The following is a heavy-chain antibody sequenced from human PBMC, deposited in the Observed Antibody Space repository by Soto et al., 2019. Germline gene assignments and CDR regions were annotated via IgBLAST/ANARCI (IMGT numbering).Heavy chain of an antibody. CDR1: GFSLSTSGVG. CDR2: IYWDDDK. CDR3: SRATPVYDFWSGYLRDYYGMDV. D-gene: IGHD3-3*01. Sequence: SGPTLVNPTQTLTLTCTFSGFSLSTSGVGVGWIRQPPGKALEWLALIYWDDDKRYSPSLKSRLTITKDTSKNQVVLTMTNMEPVDTATYYCSRATPVYDFWSGYLRDYYGMDVWGQGT. V-gene: IGHV2-5*02. J-gene: IGHJ6*02.